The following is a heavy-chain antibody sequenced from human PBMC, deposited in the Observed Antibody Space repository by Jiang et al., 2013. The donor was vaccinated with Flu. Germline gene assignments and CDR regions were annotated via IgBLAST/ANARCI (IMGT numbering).Heavy chain of an antibody. J-gene: IGHJ4*02. CDR3: ARGGLDYGSGSYYDRLFRY. V-gene: IGHV4-34*01. D-gene: IGHD3-10*01. Sequence: GLVKPSETLSLTCAVYGGSFSGYYWSWIRQPPGKGLEWIGEINHSGSTNYNPSLKSRVTISVDTSKNQFSLKLSSVTAADTAVYYCARGGLDYGSGSYYDRLFRYWGQGTLVTVSS. CDR1: GGSFSGYY. CDR2: INHSGST.